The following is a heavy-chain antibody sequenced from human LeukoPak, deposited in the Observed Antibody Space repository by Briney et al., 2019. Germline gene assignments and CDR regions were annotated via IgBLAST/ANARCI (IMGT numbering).Heavy chain of an antibody. CDR1: GYTFTSYD. J-gene: IGHJ4*02. CDR2: MNPNSGNT. CDR3: AREIYCSSTSCQTAHFDY. D-gene: IGHD2-2*01. Sequence: ASVKVSCKASGYTFTSYDINWVRQATGQGLEWMGWMNPNSGNTGYAQKFQGRVTMTRNTSISTAYMELSSLRSEDTAVYYCAREIYCSSTSCQTAHFDYWGQGTLVTVSS. V-gene: IGHV1-8*01.